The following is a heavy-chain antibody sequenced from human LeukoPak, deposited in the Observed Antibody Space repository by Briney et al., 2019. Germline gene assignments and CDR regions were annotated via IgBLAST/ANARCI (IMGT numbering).Heavy chain of an antibody. D-gene: IGHD5-18*01. CDR1: GFTFSSYA. CDR2: ISYDGSNK. J-gene: IGHJ4*02. V-gene: IGHV3-30-3*01. CDR3: ARQGDVDTAMDI. Sequence: PGGSLRVSCAASGFTFSSYAMHWVRQAPGKGLEWVAVISYDGSNKYYADSVKGRFTISRDNSKNTLYLQMNSLRAEDTAVYYCARQGDVDTAMDIWGQGTLVTVSS.